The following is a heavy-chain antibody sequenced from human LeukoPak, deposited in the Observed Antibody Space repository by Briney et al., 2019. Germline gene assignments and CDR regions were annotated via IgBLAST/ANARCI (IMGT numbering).Heavy chain of an antibody. V-gene: IGHV4-59*01. CDR2: IYYSGST. CDR1: GGSISSYY. D-gene: IGHD2-2*01. Sequence: SSETLSLTCTVSGGSISSYYWSWIRQPPGKGLEWIGYIYYSGSTNYNPSLKSRVTISVDTSKNQFSLKLSSVTAADTAVYYCASWNCSSTSCLLGPAFDIWGQGTMVTVSS. CDR3: ASWNCSSTSCLLGPAFDI. J-gene: IGHJ3*02.